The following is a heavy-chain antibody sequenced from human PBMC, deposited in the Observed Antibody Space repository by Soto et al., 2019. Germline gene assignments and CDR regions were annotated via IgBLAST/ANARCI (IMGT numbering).Heavy chain of an antibody. CDR3: ARDALAAAARVGGYYYYYGMDV. CDR1: GYTFTGYY. D-gene: IGHD6-13*01. J-gene: IGHJ6*02. CDR2: INPNSGGT. Sequence: SVKVSCKASGYTFTGYYMHWVRQAPGQGLERMGWINPNSGGTNYAQKFQGWVTMTRDTSISTAYMELSRLRSDDTAVYYCARDALAAAARVGGYYYYYGMDVWGQGTTVTVSS. V-gene: IGHV1-2*04.